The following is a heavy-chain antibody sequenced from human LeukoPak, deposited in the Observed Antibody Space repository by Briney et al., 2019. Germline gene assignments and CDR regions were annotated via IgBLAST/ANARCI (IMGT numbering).Heavy chain of an antibody. CDR2: ISWDGGST. V-gene: IGHV3-43*01. Sequence: GGALRLSCAASGFIFYDYTMRGVREAPGRGGEWVSLISWDGGSTYYADSVKGRFTISRDNSKNSLSLQMNSLRTEDTALYYCAKDGKNYFDYWGQGTLVTVST. CDR3: AKDGKNYFDY. J-gene: IGHJ4*02. CDR1: GFIFYDYT.